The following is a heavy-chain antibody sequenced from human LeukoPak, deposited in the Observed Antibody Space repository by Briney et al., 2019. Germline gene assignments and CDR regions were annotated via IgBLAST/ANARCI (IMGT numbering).Heavy chain of an antibody. Sequence: PGGSLRLSCAASGFTFSSYAMHWVRPAPGKGLEYVSAISSNGGSTYYANSVKGRFTISRDNSKNTLYLQMGSLRAEDMAVYYCARGRYCSSTSCYPFDYWGQGTLATVSS. J-gene: IGHJ4*02. V-gene: IGHV3-64*01. CDR3: ARGRYCSSTSCYPFDY. CDR2: ISSNGGST. D-gene: IGHD2-2*01. CDR1: GFTFSSYA.